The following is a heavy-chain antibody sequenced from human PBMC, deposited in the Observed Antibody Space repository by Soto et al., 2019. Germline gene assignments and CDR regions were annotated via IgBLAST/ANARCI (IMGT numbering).Heavy chain of an antibody. CDR2: ISAYNGNT. J-gene: IGHJ4*02. CDR1: GYTFTSYG. CDR3: ARSPGAMVRGVIIPDYFDH. V-gene: IGHV1-18*01. D-gene: IGHD3-10*01. Sequence: GASVKVSCKASGYTFTSYGISWVRQAPGQGLEWMGWISAYNGNTNYAQKLQGRVTMTTDTSTSTAYMELRSLRSDDTAVYYCARSPGAMVRGVIIPDYFDHWGQGTLVTVSS.